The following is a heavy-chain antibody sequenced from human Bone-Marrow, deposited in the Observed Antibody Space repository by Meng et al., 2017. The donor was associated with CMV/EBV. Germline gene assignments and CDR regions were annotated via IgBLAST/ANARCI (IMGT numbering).Heavy chain of an antibody. D-gene: IGHD1-14*01. V-gene: IGHV3-21*01. J-gene: IGHJ4*02. CDR3: ASSLAIITFFDL. Sequence: SCAASGLSFTSYSMNWVRQAPGKGLEWVSSISADSTYIYYPDSLKGRFTISRDNAKNSVSLQMNSLRDEDTAVYYCASSLAIITFFDLWGQGTLVTVSS. CDR2: ISADSTYI. CDR1: GLSFTSYS.